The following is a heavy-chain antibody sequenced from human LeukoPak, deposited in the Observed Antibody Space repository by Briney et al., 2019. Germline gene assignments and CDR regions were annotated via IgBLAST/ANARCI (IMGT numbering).Heavy chain of an antibody. V-gene: IGHV3-73*01. D-gene: IGHD6-13*01. CDR2: SRSKANSYAT. J-gene: IGHJ6*02. CDR1: GFTFSGSA. CDR3: TRRDSSSWFSYGMDV. Sequence: PGGSLRLSCAASGFTFSGSAMHWVRQASGKGLEWVGRSRSKANSYATAYAASVKGRFTISRDDSKNTAYLQMNSLKTEDTAVYYCTRRDSSSWFSYGMDVWGQGTTVTVSS.